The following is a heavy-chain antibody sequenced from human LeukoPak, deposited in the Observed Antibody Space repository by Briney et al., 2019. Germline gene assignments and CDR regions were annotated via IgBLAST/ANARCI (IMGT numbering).Heavy chain of an antibody. V-gene: IGHV4-39*07. J-gene: IGHJ4*01. D-gene: IGHD3-3*01. CDR1: GGSISSSSYY. CDR3: ARDLGGVWSGYNYYFDY. Sequence: NPSETLSLTCTVSGGSISSSSYYWGWIRQPPGKGLEWIGSIYYSGSSYYNPSLKSRVTISVDTSKNQFSLKLSSVTAADTAVYYCARDLGGVWSGYNYYFDYWGHGTLVTVSS. CDR2: IYYSGSS.